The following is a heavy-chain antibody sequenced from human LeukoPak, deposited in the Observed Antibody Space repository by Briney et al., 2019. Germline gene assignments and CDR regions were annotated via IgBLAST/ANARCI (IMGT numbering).Heavy chain of an antibody. CDR2: IYSGGST. J-gene: IGHJ3*02. V-gene: IGHV3-66*01. CDR3: ARGPYDSSGQDAFDI. Sequence: PGGSLRLSCAASGFTVSSNYMSWVRQAPGKGLEWVSVIYSGGSTYYADSVKGRFTISRDNSKNTLYLQMNSLRAEDTAVYYCARGPYDSSGQDAFDIWGQGTMVTVSS. CDR1: GFTVSSNY. D-gene: IGHD3-22*01.